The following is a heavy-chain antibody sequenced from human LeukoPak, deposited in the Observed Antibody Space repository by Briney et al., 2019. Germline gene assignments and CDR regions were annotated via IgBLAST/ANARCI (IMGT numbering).Heavy chain of an antibody. J-gene: IGHJ4*02. CDR1: GFTFSKYG. CDR2: ISYDGSKK. Sequence: PGGSLRLSCAASGFTFSKYGMHWVRQAPGKGLEWVAVISYDGSKKYYADSVKGRFIISRDNSKNTLYLQMNSLRVEDTATYYCAKLKVFGSGSWDYWGQGSLVTVSS. D-gene: IGHD3-10*01. V-gene: IGHV3-30*18. CDR3: AKLKVFGSGSWDY.